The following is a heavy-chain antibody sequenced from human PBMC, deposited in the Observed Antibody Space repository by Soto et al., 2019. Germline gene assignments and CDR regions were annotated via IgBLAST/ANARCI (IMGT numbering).Heavy chain of an antibody. V-gene: IGHV4-59*01. CDR1: GGSISSYY. CDR3: ARIPVDTAMVTYYYYGMDV. D-gene: IGHD5-18*01. J-gene: IGHJ6*02. Sequence: SETLSLTCTVSGGSISSYYWSLIRQPPGKGLEWIGYIYYSWSTNYNPSLKSRVTISVDTSKNQFSLKLSSVTAADTAVYYCARIPVDTAMVTYYYYGMDVRAQRTTVTVSS. CDR2: IYYSWST.